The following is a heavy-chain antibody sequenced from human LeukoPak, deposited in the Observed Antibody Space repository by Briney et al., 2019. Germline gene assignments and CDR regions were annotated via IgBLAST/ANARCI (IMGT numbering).Heavy chain of an antibody. J-gene: IGHJ4*02. Sequence: GGSLRLSCAASGFTVSSNYMSWVRQPPGKGLEWVSVIYSGGSTYYVHSVKGRFTISRDNSKNTLYLQMNSLRAEDTAVYYCARAIIYREATIYFDYWGQGTLVTVSS. D-gene: IGHD5-12*01. CDR3: ARAIIYREATIYFDY. CDR2: IYSGGST. CDR1: GFTVSSNY. V-gene: IGHV3-53*01.